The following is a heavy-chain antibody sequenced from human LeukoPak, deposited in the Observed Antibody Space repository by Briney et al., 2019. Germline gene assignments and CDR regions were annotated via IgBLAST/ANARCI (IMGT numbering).Heavy chain of an antibody. D-gene: IGHD3/OR15-3a*01. CDR3: ARGVLDPSSYYYMDV. Sequence: SETLSLTCAVSGGSISSGGYSWSWIRQPPGKGLECIGYIYHSGSTYYNPSLKSRVTISVDRSKHQFSLKLSSVTAADTAVYYCARGVLDPSSYYYMDVWGKGTTVTVSS. CDR2: IYHSGST. CDR1: GGSISSGGYS. J-gene: IGHJ6*03. V-gene: IGHV4-30-2*01.